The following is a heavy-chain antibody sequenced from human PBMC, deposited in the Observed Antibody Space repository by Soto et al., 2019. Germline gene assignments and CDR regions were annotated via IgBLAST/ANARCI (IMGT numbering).Heavy chain of an antibody. CDR1: GFRFSEYS. J-gene: IGHJ4*02. Sequence: HPGGSLRLSCAASGFRFSEYSMNWVRQAPGKGLEWVSYITSSGDSIYYADSVKGRFTVSRDNAKNSLFLQMNGLRDEDTAVYYCARLPKGSTVTSWGQGTLVTVSS. V-gene: IGHV3-48*02. CDR3: ARLPKGSTVTS. D-gene: IGHD4-17*01. CDR2: ITSSGDSI.